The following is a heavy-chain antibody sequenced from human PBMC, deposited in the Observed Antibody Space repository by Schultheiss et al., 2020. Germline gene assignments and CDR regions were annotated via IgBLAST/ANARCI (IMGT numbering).Heavy chain of an antibody. CDR2: INHSGST. Sequence: SETLSLSCAVYGGSFSTYYWSWIRQPPGKGLEWIGEINHSGSTKYNPSLKSRVTISVDTSKNQFSLKLTSVTAADTAVYYCARNSRTWGSAFDYWGQGTLVTVSS. CDR1: GGSFSTYY. V-gene: IGHV4-34*01. J-gene: IGHJ4*02. CDR3: ARNSRTWGSAFDY. D-gene: IGHD3-16*01.